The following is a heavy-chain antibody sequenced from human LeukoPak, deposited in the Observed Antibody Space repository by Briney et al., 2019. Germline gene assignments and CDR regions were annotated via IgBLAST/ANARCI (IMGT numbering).Heavy chain of an antibody. J-gene: IGHJ5*02. D-gene: IGHD3-22*01. CDR3: ARGIRYYYDSSGYYPLNWLDP. CDR2: INHSGST. CDR1: GGSFSGYY. Sequence: PSETLSLTCAVYGGSFSGYYWSWIRQPPGKGLEWIGEINHSGSTNYNPSLKSRVTISVDTSKNQFSLKLSSVTAADTAVYYCARGIRYYYDSSGYYPLNWLDPWGQGTLVTVSS. V-gene: IGHV4-34*01.